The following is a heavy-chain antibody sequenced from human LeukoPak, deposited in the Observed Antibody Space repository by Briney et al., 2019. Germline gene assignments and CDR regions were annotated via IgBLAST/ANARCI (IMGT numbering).Heavy chain of an antibody. D-gene: IGHD6-13*01. CDR3: AKAVFSISWYGGF. J-gene: IGHJ4*02. CDR1: GFTFNNYA. Sequence: GGSLKLSCAASGFTFNNYAMHWVRQAPGKGLEWVSLISGDGGSTYYEDSVKGRFTISRDNSKNSLYLQMNSLRTEDTALYYCAKAVFSISWYGGFWGQGTLVTVSS. V-gene: IGHV3-43*02. CDR2: ISGDGGST.